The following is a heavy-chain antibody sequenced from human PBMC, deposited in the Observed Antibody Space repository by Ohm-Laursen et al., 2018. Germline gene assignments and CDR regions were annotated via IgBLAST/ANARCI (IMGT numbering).Heavy chain of an antibody. Sequence: SETLSLTCTVSGYSISSGYYWGWIRQPPGKGLRWIGSIYHSGSTYYNPSLKSRVTISVDTSKNQFSLKLSSVTAADTAVYYCARDGYYDSSGYPTSWGQGTLVTVSS. CDR1: GYSISSGYY. CDR3: ARDGYYDSSGYPTS. CDR2: IYHSGST. V-gene: IGHV4-38-2*02. J-gene: IGHJ1*01. D-gene: IGHD3-22*01.